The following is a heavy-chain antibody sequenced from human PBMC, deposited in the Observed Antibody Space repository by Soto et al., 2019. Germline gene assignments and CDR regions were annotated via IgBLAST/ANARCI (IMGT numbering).Heavy chain of an antibody. V-gene: IGHV1-69*08. CDR1: GGTFSTYT. J-gene: IGHJ5*02. CDR2: IIPIIGLI. Sequence: QVQLVQSGAEVKKPGSSVKVSCKASGGTFSTYTITWVRQAPGQGLDWMGRIIPIIGLINYAQKFQGRVTISADKFTGTASMELTGLRSDDTAVYYCAGDPDSHYNDSHAASYPWGQGTLVTVSS. D-gene: IGHD4-4*01. CDR3: AGDPDSHYNDSHAASYP.